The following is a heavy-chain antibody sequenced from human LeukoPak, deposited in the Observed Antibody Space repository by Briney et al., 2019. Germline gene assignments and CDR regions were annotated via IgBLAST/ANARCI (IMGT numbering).Heavy chain of an antibody. J-gene: IGHJ6*03. CDR1: GFTFSDYY. CDR3: ARGRDKGDSSGYYRRGYYYYYYMDV. D-gene: IGHD3-22*01. Sequence: LRLSCAASGFTFSDYYMSWIRQPPGKGLEWIGEINHSGSTNYNPSLKSRVTISVDTSKNQFSLKLSSVTAADTAVYYCARGRDKGDSSGYYRRGYYYYYYMDVWGKGTTVTVSS. V-gene: IGHV4-34*01. CDR2: INHSGST.